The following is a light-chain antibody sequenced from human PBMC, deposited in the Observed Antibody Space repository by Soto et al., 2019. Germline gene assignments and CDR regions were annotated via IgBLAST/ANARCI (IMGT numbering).Light chain of an antibody. CDR1: ETVSTN. V-gene: IGKV3-15*01. CDR2: DVS. CDR3: QQYNSWPQT. J-gene: IGKJ1*01. Sequence: TVLTHSPATLSVSPGERVTLSCRASETVSTNLAWYQQRPGQAPRLLIYDVSTGATGIPARFSGRRSGTEFTLTISSLQSEDFGVYYCQQYNSWPQTFGQGTKVDIK.